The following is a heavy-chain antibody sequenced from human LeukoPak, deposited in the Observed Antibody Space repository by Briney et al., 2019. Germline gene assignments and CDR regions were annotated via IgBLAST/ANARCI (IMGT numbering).Heavy chain of an antibody. D-gene: IGHD3-22*01. Sequence: GXLXLSCAXXXXXXXXXAMXXXRQAPXXXLXXXXXXXXSGGSTYYADSVKGRFTISRDNSKNTLYLQMNSLRAEDTAVYYCAKDPTLSYYYDSSGYYFDYWGQGTLVTVSS. J-gene: IGHJ4*02. V-gene: IGHV3-23*01. CDR2: XXXSGGST. CDR3: AKDPTLSYYYDSSGYYFDY. CDR1: XXXXXXXA.